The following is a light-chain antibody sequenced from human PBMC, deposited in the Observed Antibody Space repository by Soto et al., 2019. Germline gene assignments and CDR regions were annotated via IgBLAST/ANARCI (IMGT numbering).Light chain of an antibody. Sequence: ETVLTQSPGTLSLSPGERATLSCRASQSVSSSHLTWYQQKPGQAPRLLIYGASSRATGIPDRFSGSGSGTDFTLTISRLEPEDFALYYCHQFASSPWTFGQGTKVEIK. CDR1: QSVSSSH. CDR2: GAS. V-gene: IGKV3-20*01. CDR3: HQFASSPWT. J-gene: IGKJ1*01.